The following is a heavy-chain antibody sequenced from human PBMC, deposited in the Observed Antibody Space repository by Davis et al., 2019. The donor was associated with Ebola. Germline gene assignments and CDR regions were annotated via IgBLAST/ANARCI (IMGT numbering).Heavy chain of an antibody. J-gene: IGHJ6*02. CDR1: GFSLSTSGMC. D-gene: IGHD5-18*01. CDR2: IDWDDDK. V-gene: IGHV2-70*11. Sequence: SGPTLVKPTQTLTLTCTFSGFSLSTSGMCVSWIRQPPGKALEWLARIDWDDDKYYSTSLKTRLTISKDTSKNQVVLTMTNMDPVDTATYYCARLDSGYSFGYGMDVWGQGTTVTVSS. CDR3: ARLDSGYSFGYGMDV.